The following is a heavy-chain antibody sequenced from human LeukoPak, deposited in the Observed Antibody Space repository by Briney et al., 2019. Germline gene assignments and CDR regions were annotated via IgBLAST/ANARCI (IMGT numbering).Heavy chain of an antibody. CDR1: GYTFPNYA. D-gene: IGHD4-17*01. CDR3: ARDRGARNTVTVFDF. Sequence: ASVKVSCKTSGYTFPNYAISWVRQAPGQGLEWMGWISAYNGDTNYAQNLQGRVTMTTDTSTSTAYMELRSLRSDDTAVYYCARDRGARNTVTVFDFWGQGTLVTVSS. V-gene: IGHV1-18*01. CDR2: ISAYNGDT. J-gene: IGHJ4*02.